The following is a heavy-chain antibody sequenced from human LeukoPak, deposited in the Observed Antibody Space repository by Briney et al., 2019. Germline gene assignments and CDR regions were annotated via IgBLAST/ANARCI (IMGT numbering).Heavy chain of an antibody. Sequence: SETLSLTCTVPGGSISSYYWSWIWQSPGKGLECIGYIHYTGSTNYNPSLKSRVTISVETSKNQFSLKLKSVTAADTAVYYCARGGYYGSGNDFRFDPWGQGTLVTVSS. V-gene: IGHV4-59*01. J-gene: IGHJ5*02. CDR3: ARGGYYGSGNDFRFDP. CDR1: GGSISSYY. D-gene: IGHD3-10*01. CDR2: IHYTGST.